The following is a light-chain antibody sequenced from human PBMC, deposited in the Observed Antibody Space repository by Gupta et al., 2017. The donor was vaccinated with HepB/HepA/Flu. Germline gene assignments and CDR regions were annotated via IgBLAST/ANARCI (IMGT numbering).Light chain of an antibody. CDR3: QQYNSYSVT. CDR2: NAS. CDR1: QRVSSW. Sequence: DIQMTQSPSNLSVSVGDRVTITCRASQRVSSWLDCYQKKPGKAPELLIYNASSLKSGVPSRFSGSGSGTEFTLTISSLQPDDVATYYCQQYNSYSVTFGQGTRLEIK. V-gene: IGKV1-5*03. J-gene: IGKJ5*01.